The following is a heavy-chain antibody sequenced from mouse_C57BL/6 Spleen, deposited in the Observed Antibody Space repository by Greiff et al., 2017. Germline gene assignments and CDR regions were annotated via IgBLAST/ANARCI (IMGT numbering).Heavy chain of an antibody. CDR1: GYTFTSYW. CDR2: IDPSDSYT. D-gene: IGHD4-1*01. Sequence: QVQLQQPGAELVMPGASVKLSCKASGYTFTSYWMHWVKQRPGQGLEWIGEIDPSDSYTNYNQKFKGKSTLTVDNSSSTAYMQLSSLTSEDSAVYYCARSRLTGVAWFADWGQGTLVTVSA. V-gene: IGHV1-69*01. CDR3: ARSRLTGVAWFAD. J-gene: IGHJ3*01.